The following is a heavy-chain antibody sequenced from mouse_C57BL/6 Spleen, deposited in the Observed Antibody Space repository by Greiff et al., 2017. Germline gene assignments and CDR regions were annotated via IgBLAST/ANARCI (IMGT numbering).Heavy chain of an antibody. CDR2: IYPGDGDT. D-gene: IGHD1-1*01. J-gene: IGHJ3*01. V-gene: IGHV1-82*01. CDR3: ASYYYGSSPAWFAY. Sequence: VQLQQSGPELVKPGASVKISCKASGYAFSSSWMNWVKQRPGKGLEWIGRIYPGDGDTNYNGKFKGKATLTADKSSSTAYMQLSRLTSEDAAVYFCASYYYGSSPAWFAYWGQGTLVTVSA. CDR1: GYAFSSSW.